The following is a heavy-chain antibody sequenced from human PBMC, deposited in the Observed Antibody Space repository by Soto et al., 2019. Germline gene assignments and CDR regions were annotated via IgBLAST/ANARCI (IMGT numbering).Heavy chain of an antibody. D-gene: IGHD3-9*01. J-gene: IGHJ5*02. V-gene: IGHV3-66*01. CDR3: ALTRNVLRYFDWLTRSARYWFDP. Sequence: PGGSLRLSCAASGFTVSSNYMSWVRQAPGKGLEWVSVIYSGGSTYYADSVKGRFTISRDNSKNTLYLQMNSLRAEDTAVYYCALTRNVLRYFDWLTRSARYWFDPWGQGTLAAVSS. CDR1: GFTVSSNY. CDR2: IYSGGST.